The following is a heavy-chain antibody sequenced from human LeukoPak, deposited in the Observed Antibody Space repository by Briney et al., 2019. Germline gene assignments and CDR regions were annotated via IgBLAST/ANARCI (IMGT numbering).Heavy chain of an antibody. CDR2: VSSSSSYI. CDR1: GFTFSSYS. Sequence: GGSLRLSCAASGFTFSSYSMNWVRQAPGKGLEWVSSVSSSSSYIYYADSVKGRFTISRDNAKNSLYLQMNSLRAEDTAVYYCARDVHYDFWSGYSPYFDYWGQGTLVTVSS. D-gene: IGHD3-3*01. J-gene: IGHJ4*02. CDR3: ARDVHYDFWSGYSPYFDY. V-gene: IGHV3-21*01.